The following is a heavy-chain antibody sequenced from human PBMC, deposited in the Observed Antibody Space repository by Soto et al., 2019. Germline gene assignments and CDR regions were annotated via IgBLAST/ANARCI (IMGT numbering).Heavy chain of an antibody. D-gene: IGHD4-17*01. Sequence: QVQLVESGGGVVQPGRSLRLSCAASGFTFRGHGMHWVRQTPGKGLEWLAVILNDASGHWYADSVKGRFTISRDNFENTLYLQMNGLRLEDTAMYYCARDDDYPDNGFDYWGQGTLVTVSS. J-gene: IGHJ4*02. V-gene: IGHV3-33*01. CDR2: ILNDASGH. CDR3: ARDDDYPDNGFDY. CDR1: GFTFRGHG.